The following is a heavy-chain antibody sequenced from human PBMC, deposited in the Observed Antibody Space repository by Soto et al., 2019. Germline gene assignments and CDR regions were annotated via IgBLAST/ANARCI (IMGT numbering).Heavy chain of an antibody. CDR1: GDSVSSNSAA. Sequence: PSQTLSLTCXISGDSVSSNSAAWNWIRQSPSRGLEWLGRTYYRSKWYNDYAVSVKSRITINPDTSKNQFSLQLNSVTPEDTAVYYCARDPLFVLRYLDWLSLNGMDVWGQGTTVTVS. J-gene: IGHJ6*02. CDR2: TYYRSKWYN. CDR3: ARDPLFVLRYLDWLSLNGMDV. D-gene: IGHD3-9*01. V-gene: IGHV6-1*01.